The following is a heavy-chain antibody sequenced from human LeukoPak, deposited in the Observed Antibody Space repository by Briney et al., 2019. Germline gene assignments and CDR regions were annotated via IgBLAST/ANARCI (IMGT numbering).Heavy chain of an antibody. V-gene: IGHV4-39*01. CDR3: ARLGRRYDSSGH. J-gene: IGHJ4*02. D-gene: IGHD3-22*01. Sequence: SETLSLTCTVSGGSISSSSYYWGWIRQPPGKGLEWIGSIYYSGSTYYNPSLKSRVTISVDTSKNQFSLKLSSVTAADTAVYYCARLGRRYDSSGHWGQGTLVTVSP. CDR2: IYYSGST. CDR1: GGSISSSSYY.